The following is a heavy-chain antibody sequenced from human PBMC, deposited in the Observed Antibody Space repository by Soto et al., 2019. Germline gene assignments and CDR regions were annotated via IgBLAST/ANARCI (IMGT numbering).Heavy chain of an antibody. J-gene: IGHJ2*01. V-gene: IGHV1-3*01. CDR1: GYTFTSYA. Sequence: QVQLVQSGAEVKKPGASVKVSCKASGYTFTSYAMHWVRQAPGQRLEWMGWINAGNGNTKYSQKFQGRVTHSRGTSPGTGYMGPSSLRSEDTAVYFCAGGTWSSSEFWYFDLWGRGTLVTVSS. CDR3: AGGTWSSSEFWYFDL. CDR2: INAGNGNT. D-gene: IGHD6-6*01.